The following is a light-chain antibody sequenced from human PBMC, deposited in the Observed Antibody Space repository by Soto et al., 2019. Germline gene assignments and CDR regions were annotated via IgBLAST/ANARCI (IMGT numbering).Light chain of an antibody. CDR2: GAS. V-gene: IGKV3-15*01. CDR3: QQYNNWPPLT. CDR1: HSVSTS. J-gene: IGKJ4*01. Sequence: EIVMTQSPDTLSVSPGERATLSCRASHSVSTSLAWYQQKPGQAPRLLIYGASTRATGIPARFSGSGSGTEFTLTISSLLSEDFAVYYCQQYNNWPPLTFGGGTKVEIK.